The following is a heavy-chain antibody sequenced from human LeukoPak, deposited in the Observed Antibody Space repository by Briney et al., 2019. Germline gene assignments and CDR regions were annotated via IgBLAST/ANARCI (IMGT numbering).Heavy chain of an antibody. D-gene: IGHD4-17*01. Sequence: GGSLRLSCATSQFKFENYGMTWVRQAPGKGLEWVSSITGSGGGTQYADSVQGRSTISRDNSKNTLYLQMNSLRAEDTAVYYCAKDPNGDYIGTFDIWGQGTMVAVSS. CDR2: ITGSGGGT. V-gene: IGHV3-23*01. J-gene: IGHJ3*02. CDR1: QFKFENYG. CDR3: AKDPNGDYIGTFDI.